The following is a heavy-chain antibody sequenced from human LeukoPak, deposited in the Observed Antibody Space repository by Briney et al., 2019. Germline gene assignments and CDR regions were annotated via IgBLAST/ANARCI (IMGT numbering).Heavy chain of an antibody. J-gene: IGHJ4*02. CDR1: GFTFSSYW. CDR2: INQDGREI. CDR3: ARGHGSGSYYSYTDY. V-gene: IGHV3-7*01. Sequence: PGGSLRLSCAASGFTFSSYWMSWVRQAPGKGLEWVANINQDGREIYYVDSVKGRFTISRDNAKNSLYLQMNSLRAEDTAVYYCARGHGSGSYYSYTDYWGQGTLVTVSS. D-gene: IGHD3-10*01.